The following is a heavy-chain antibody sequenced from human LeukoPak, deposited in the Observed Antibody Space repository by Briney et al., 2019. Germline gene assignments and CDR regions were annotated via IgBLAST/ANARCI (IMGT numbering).Heavy chain of an antibody. Sequence: PGGSLRLSCAASGFPLIQHSMSWIRQAPGKGLEWLAVVSHDGGLTFYADSVGGRFTICRDNSKNMHFLHMNNMTPGDTAVYFCAREMTRKGEFDLWGRGTLVTVSS. D-gene: IGHD1-26*01. CDR3: AREMTRKGEFDL. CDR2: VSHDGGLT. CDR1: GFPLIQHS. V-gene: IGHV3-30*04. J-gene: IGHJ4*01.